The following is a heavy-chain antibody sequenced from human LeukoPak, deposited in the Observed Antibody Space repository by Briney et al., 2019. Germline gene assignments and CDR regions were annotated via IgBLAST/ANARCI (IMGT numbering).Heavy chain of an antibody. CDR3: ARVGIHTSSSWGSYYYYMDV. Sequence: GGSLRLSCAASGFTFSDYYMSWIRQAPGKGLEWVSYISSSGSTIYYADSVKGRFTISRDNAKNSLYLQMNSLRAEDTAVYYCARVGIHTSSSWGSYYYYMDVWGKGTTVTVS. CDR1: GFTFSDYY. CDR2: ISSSGSTI. V-gene: IGHV3-11*04. D-gene: IGHD6-13*01. J-gene: IGHJ6*03.